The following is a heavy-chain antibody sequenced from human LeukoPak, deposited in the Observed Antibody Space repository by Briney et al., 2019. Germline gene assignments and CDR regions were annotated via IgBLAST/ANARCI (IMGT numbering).Heavy chain of an antibody. CDR3: ARGPDIWFGELSPFDY. D-gene: IGHD3-10*01. J-gene: IGHJ4*02. CDR1: GGSFSGYY. V-gene: IGHV4-34*01. Sequence: KPSETLSLTCAVYGGSFSGYYWSWIRQPPGKGLEWIGEINHSGSTSYNPSLKSRVTISVDTSKNQFSLKLSSVTAADTAVYYCARGPDIWFGELSPFDYWGQGTLVTVSS. CDR2: INHSGST.